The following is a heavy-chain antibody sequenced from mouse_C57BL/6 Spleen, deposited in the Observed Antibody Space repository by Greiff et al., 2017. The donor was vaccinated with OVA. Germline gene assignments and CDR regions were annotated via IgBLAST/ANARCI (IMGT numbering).Heavy chain of an antibody. Sequence: VQLVESGPGLVQPSQSLSITCTVSGFSLTSYGVHWVRQSPGKGLEWLGVIWRGGSTDYNAAFMSRLSITKDNSKSQVFFKMNSLQADDTAIYYCAKNYDYDAPWFAYWGQGTLVTVSA. CDR3: AKNYDYDAPWFAY. J-gene: IGHJ3*01. CDR2: IWRGGST. D-gene: IGHD2-4*01. CDR1: GFSLTSYG. V-gene: IGHV2-5*01.